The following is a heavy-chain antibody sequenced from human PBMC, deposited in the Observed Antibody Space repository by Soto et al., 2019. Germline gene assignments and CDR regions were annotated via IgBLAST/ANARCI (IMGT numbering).Heavy chain of an antibody. CDR3: ARLYGFSGFDY. J-gene: IGHJ4*02. CDR1: GASISSYY. D-gene: IGHD6-25*01. Sequence: SETLSLTCTVTGASISSYYWSWIRQPPGKGLEWIGYIYYSGSTNYNPSLKSRVTISVDTSKNQFSLKLSSVTAADTAVYYCARLYGFSGFDYWGQGTLVTVS. V-gene: IGHV4-59*08. CDR2: IYYSGST.